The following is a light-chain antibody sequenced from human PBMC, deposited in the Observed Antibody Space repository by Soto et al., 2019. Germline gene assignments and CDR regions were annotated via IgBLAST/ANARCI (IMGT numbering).Light chain of an antibody. V-gene: IGKV1-5*03. Sequence: DIQMTQSPSTLSASVGDRVTITCRASQSISIYLAWYQQKPGKAPNLLIYRASSLESGVPSRFSGSGSGTEFTLTISSLQPDDFATYYCQQYNSPPLTFGQGTKVEIK. CDR2: RAS. CDR1: QSISIY. J-gene: IGKJ1*01. CDR3: QQYNSPPLT.